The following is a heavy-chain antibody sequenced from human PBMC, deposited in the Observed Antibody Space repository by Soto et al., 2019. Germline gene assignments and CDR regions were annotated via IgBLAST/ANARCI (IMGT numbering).Heavy chain of an antibody. V-gene: IGHV3-30*18. Sequence: GGSLRLSCAASGFTFSSYGMHWVRQAPGKGLEWVAVISYDGSNKYYADSVKGRFTISRDNSKNTLYLQMNSLRAEDTAVYYCPKDMTSWEREAANGMDVWGQGTTVTVSS. CDR2: ISYDGSNK. CDR3: PKDMTSWEREAANGMDV. D-gene: IGHD6-13*01. CDR1: GFTFSSYG. J-gene: IGHJ6*02.